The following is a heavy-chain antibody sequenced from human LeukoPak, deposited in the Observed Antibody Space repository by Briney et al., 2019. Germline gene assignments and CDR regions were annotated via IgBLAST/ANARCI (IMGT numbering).Heavy chain of an antibody. CDR2: IYHSGST. Sequence: PSETLSLTCAVSGGSIRSGGYSWSWIRQPPGKGLEWIGYIYHSGSTYYNPSLKSRVTISVDRSKNQFSLKLSSVTAADTAVYYCARGTTVVPDAFDYWGQGTLVTVSS. CDR1: GGSIRSGGYS. V-gene: IGHV4-30-2*01. J-gene: IGHJ4*02. CDR3: ARGTTVVPDAFDY. D-gene: IGHD4-23*01.